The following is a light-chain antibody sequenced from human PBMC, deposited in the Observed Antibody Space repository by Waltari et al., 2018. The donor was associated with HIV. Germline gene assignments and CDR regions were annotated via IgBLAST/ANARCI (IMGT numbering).Light chain of an antibody. V-gene: IGKV2-28*01. CDR2: LGS. CDR3: MQALQTPVT. CDR1: QSLLHSNGYNY. J-gene: IGKJ4*01. Sequence: DIGMTQSPFPLPGPLGNPASISCRSSQSLLHSNGYNYLDLYLQKPGQSPQLLNYLGSNRASGVPDRFSGSGSSTDFTLKSSRVEAEDVGVYYCMQALQTPVTFGGGPKVEIK.